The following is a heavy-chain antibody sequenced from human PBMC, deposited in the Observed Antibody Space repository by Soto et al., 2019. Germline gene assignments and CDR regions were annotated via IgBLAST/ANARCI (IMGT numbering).Heavy chain of an antibody. V-gene: IGHV5-10-1*01. CDR3: RRYGLIAVAATDFDY. CDR2: IYPGDSYT. D-gene: IGHD6-19*01. CDR1: GYSFTSYW. Sequence: GESLKISCKGSGYSFTSYWISWVRQMPGKGLEWMGRIYPGDSYTNYSPSFQGHVTISADKSISTAYLQWSSLKASDTAMYYCRRYGLIAVAATDFDYWGQGTRVTVS. J-gene: IGHJ4*02.